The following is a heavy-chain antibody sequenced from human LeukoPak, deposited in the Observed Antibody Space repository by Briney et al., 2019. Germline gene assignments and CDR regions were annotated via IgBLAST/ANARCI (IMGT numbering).Heavy chain of an antibody. D-gene: IGHD5-12*01. CDR2: INGDGSST. CDR1: GFTFSSYW. CDR3: ARVKVEYSGYDYGLDY. Sequence: GGSLRLSCAAAGFTFSSYWMHWVRQAPGKGLVWVSHINGDGSSTTYADSVKGRFTISRDNAKNTLYLQMNSLRAEDTAVYYCARVKVEYSGYDYGLDYWGQGTLVTVSS. J-gene: IGHJ4*02. V-gene: IGHV3-74*03.